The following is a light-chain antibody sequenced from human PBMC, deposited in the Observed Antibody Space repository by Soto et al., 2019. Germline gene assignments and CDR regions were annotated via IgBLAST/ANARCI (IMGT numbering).Light chain of an antibody. CDR1: QSVDNY. Sequence: EIVLTQSPATLSLSPGERATLSCRASQSVDNYLAWYQQKPGQAPRLLIFDSSKRATGIPARFSGSGSGTDFTLTISSLDPEDFAVYYCQISSSWPPKFGHGTKVEV. CDR2: DSS. V-gene: IGKV3-11*01. CDR3: QISSSWPPK. J-gene: IGKJ1*01.